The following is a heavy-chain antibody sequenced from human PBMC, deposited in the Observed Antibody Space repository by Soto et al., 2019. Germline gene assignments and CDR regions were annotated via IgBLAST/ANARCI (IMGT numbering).Heavy chain of an antibody. D-gene: IGHD6-13*01. J-gene: IGHJ6*02. CDR2: FDPEDGET. Sequence: ASVKVSCKVSGYTLTELSMHWVRQAPGKGLEWMGGFDPEDGETIYARKFQDRVTMTEDTSTDTAYMEVNNLKSEDTAVYYCATVSPWRLAAAGYYYGMDVWGQGTTVTVSS. CDR1: GYTLTELS. V-gene: IGHV1-24*01. CDR3: ATVSPWRLAAAGYYYGMDV.